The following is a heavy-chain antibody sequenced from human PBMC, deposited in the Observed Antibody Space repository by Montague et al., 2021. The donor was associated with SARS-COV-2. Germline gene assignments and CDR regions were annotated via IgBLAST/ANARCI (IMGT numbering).Heavy chain of an antibody. CDR3: ARGPTVTHY. J-gene: IGHJ4*02. Sequence: SETLSLTCAVYGGSFSGYYWSWIRQPPGKGLEWIGEINHSGSTNYNPSLKSRVTISVDTSKNQFSLKLSSVTAVDTAVYYCARGPTVTHYWGQGTLVTVSS. CDR1: GGSFSGYY. CDR2: INHSGST. D-gene: IGHD4-17*01. V-gene: IGHV4-34*01.